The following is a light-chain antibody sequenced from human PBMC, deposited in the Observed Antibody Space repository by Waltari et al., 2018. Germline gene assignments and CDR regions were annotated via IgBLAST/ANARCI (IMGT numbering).Light chain of an antibody. CDR1: KSISNW. Sequence: DIQMTQSPSTLSASVGDRVTINCRASKSISNWLAWYQQKPGKVPKLLIYKASTLESGVPSRFSGSVSGTEFTLTISSLQPDYFATYYCQQYNSYSLLTFGGGTKVEIK. CDR2: KAS. J-gene: IGKJ4*01. CDR3: QQYNSYSLLT. V-gene: IGKV1-5*03.